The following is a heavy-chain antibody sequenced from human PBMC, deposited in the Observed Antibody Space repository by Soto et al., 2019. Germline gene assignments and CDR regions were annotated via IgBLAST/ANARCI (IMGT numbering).Heavy chain of an antibody. V-gene: IGHV3-30*03. CDR2: IAYDGGLK. CDR1: GFTFTSYG. Sequence: QAHLVESGGGVVQPGRSLRLSCAASGFTFTSYGMHWVRQAPGTRLEWVAVIAYDGGLKHYADSVKGRFTISRDTSKNTVLLQMNSLRAEDTAVYYCVSDRGYGHASVPYSWGQGTLVSVSS. D-gene: IGHD5-18*01. J-gene: IGHJ4*02. CDR3: VSDRGYGHASVPYS.